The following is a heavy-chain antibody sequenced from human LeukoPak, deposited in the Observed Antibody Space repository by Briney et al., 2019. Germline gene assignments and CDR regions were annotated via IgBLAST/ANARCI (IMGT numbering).Heavy chain of an antibody. D-gene: IGHD4-17*01. Sequence: GGSLRLSCAASGLIFHNYALVWIGRAQGKGPEWSPAILGGGGTFYADAVKGRFTISRDNSKNTLYLQMNSLRAEDTATYYCGQDPNGNYIGAFDFWGRGTMVTVSS. CDR1: GLIFHNYA. CDR2: ILGGGGT. J-gene: IGHJ3*01. CDR3: GQDPNGNYIGAFDF. V-gene: IGHV3-23*01.